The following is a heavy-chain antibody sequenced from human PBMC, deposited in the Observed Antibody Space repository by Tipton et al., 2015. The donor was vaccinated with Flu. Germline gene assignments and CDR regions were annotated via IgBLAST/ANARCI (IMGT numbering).Heavy chain of an antibody. CDR3: AKALSGYDDASAFDY. CDR2: ISWNSGSV. V-gene: IGHV3-9*01. Sequence: RSLRLSCAASGFTFDDYAMHWVRQAPGKGLEWVSGISWNSGSVGYADSVKGRFTISRDNAKNSLYLQMNSLRAEDTALYYCAKALSGYDDASAFDYWGQGTLVTVSS. D-gene: IGHD5-12*01. CDR1: GFTFDDYA. J-gene: IGHJ4*02.